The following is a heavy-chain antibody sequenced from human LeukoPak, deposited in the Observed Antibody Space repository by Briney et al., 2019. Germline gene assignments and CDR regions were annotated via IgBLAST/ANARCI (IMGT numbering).Heavy chain of an antibody. J-gene: IGHJ2*01. CDR3: ARDPSTSTENWYFDL. CDR2: IYYSGST. V-gene: IGHV4-59*01. Sequence: SETLSLTCTVSGGSISSYYWSWIRQPPGKGLEWIGYIYYSGSTNYNPSLKSRVTISVDTSKNQFSLKLSSVTAADTAVYYCARDPSTSTENWYFDLWGRGTLVTVSS. D-gene: IGHD2-2*01. CDR1: GGSISSYY.